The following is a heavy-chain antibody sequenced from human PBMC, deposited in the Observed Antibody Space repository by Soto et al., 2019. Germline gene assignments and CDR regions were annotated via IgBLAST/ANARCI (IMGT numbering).Heavy chain of an antibody. CDR2: ISWNSGNI. Sequence: GGSLRLSCAASGFFFEDYAMHWVRQAPGKGLEWVSAISWNSGNIGYADSVKGRFTISRDNAKNSLYLQMNSPRTEDTAFYFCAKDMRSSQGGSYAAELWGQGTLVTVSS. V-gene: IGHV3-9*01. J-gene: IGHJ4*02. D-gene: IGHD3-10*01. CDR3: AKDMRSSQGGSYAAEL. CDR1: GFFFEDYA.